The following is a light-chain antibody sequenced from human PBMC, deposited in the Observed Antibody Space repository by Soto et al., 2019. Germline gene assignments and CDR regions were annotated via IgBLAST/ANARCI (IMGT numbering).Light chain of an antibody. CDR1: GSDIGSYNY. Sequence: QSALTQPASVSGSPGQSITISCTGTGSDIGSYNYVAWYQHHPGKVPKFILYYVTNRPSGVSDRFSGSKSGNTASLTISGRQAEDEADYYCNSYTNARTYVFGTGPKLTVL. CDR2: YVT. J-gene: IGLJ1*01. CDR3: NSYTNARTYV. V-gene: IGLV2-14*03.